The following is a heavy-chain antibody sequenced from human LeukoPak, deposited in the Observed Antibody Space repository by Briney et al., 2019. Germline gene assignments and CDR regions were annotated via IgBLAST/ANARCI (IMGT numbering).Heavy chain of an antibody. CDR3: ARDLEGTGSGSYYRASMDV. Sequence: ASVKVSCKASGYTFTSYYMHWVRQAPGQGLEWMGIINPSGGSTSYAQKFQGRVTMTRDTSTSTVYMELRSLRSEDTAVYYCARDLEGTGSGSYYRASMDVWGKGATVTVSS. D-gene: IGHD3-10*01. V-gene: IGHV1-46*01. CDR1: GYTFTSYY. J-gene: IGHJ6*04. CDR2: INPSGGST.